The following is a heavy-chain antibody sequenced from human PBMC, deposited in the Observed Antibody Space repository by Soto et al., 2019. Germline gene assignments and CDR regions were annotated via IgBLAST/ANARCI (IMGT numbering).Heavy chain of an antibody. CDR1: GYTFTSYG. Sequence: ASVKVSCKASGYTFTSYGISWVRQAPGQGLEWMGWISAYNGNTNYAQKLQGRVTMTTDTSTSTAYMELRSLRSDDTAVYYCARDLAGYGYSYGKKNPPGDYWGQGTLVSVSS. J-gene: IGHJ4*02. D-gene: IGHD5-18*01. CDR2: ISAYNGNT. CDR3: ARDLAGYGYSYGKKNPPGDY. V-gene: IGHV1-18*01.